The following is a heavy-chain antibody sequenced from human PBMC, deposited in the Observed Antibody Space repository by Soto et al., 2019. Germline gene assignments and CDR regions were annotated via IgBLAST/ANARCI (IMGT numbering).Heavy chain of an antibody. CDR3: ARGPSCGCFDF. CDR2: INPANGVT. CDR1: GYTFTTIF. V-gene: IGHV1-3*01. Sequence: ASVKVSCKTSGYTFTTIFLHWLRQAPGQRLEWMGWINPANGVTMYSQKFLGRVSNTRDTSATTAYMELTSLTSDDTAVYYCARGPSCGCFDFWGQVTLVTVSS. D-gene: IGHD5-12*01. J-gene: IGHJ4*02.